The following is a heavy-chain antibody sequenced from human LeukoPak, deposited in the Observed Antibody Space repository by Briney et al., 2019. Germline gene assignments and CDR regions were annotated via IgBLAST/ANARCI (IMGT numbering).Heavy chain of an antibody. Sequence: SETLSLTCTVSGGSISSGGYYWSWTRQHPGKGLEWIGYIYYSGSTYYNPSLKSRVTISVDTSKNQFSLKLSSVTAADTAVYYCAREGAAAGMAPDWYFDLWGRGTLVTVSS. V-gene: IGHV4-31*03. CDR3: AREGAAAGMAPDWYFDL. J-gene: IGHJ2*01. CDR2: IYYSGST. CDR1: GGSISSGGYY. D-gene: IGHD6-13*01.